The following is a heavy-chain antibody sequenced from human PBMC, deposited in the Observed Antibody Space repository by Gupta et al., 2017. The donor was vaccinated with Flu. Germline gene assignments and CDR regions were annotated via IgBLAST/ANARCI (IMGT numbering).Heavy chain of an antibody. CDR3: AKDSGRRPELIVGATEPQYFDY. D-gene: IGHD1-26*01. CDR2: ISYDGSNK. V-gene: IGHV3-30*18. CDR1: GFTFSSYG. J-gene: IGHJ4*02. Sequence: QVQLVESGGGVVQPGRSLRLSCAASGFTFSSYGMHWVRQAPGKGLEWVAVISYDGSNKYYADSVKGRFTISRDNSKNTLYLQMNSLRAEDTAVYYCAKDSGRRPELIVGATEPQYFDYWGQGTLVTVSS.